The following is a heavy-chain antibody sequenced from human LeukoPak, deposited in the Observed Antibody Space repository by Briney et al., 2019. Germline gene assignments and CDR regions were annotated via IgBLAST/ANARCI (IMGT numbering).Heavy chain of an antibody. CDR2: ISGSGGST. J-gene: IGHJ4*02. CDR3: ARDWGSSRTNDY. CDR1: GFTFSSYA. Sequence: GGSLRLSCAASGFTFSSYAMSWVRQAPGKGLEWVSAISGSGGSTYYADSVKGRFTISRDNTNNTLFLQMNSLRAEDTALYYCARDWGSSRTNDYWGQGILVTASS. V-gene: IGHV3-23*01. D-gene: IGHD3-16*01.